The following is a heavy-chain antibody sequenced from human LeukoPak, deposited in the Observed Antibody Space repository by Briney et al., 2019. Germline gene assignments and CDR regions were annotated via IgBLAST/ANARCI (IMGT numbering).Heavy chain of an antibody. Sequence: GESLKISCKGSGYSFTSYWIGWVRQVPGKGLEWMGIIYPGDSDTRYSPSFQGQVTISADKSISTAYLQWSSLKASDTAMYYCASAAYSSSWYPNWFEPWGQGTLVTVSS. CDR1: GYSFTSYW. V-gene: IGHV5-51*01. CDR3: ASAAYSSSWYPNWFEP. CDR2: IYPGDSDT. D-gene: IGHD6-13*01. J-gene: IGHJ5*02.